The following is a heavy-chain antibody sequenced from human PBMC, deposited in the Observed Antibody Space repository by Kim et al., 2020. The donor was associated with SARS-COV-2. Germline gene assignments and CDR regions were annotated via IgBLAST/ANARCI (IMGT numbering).Heavy chain of an antibody. D-gene: IGHD6-13*01. CDR3: AIGYSSSWGYYFDY. Sequence: ASVKVSCKASGYTFTSYAMHWVRQAPGQRLEWMGWINAGNGNTKYSQKFQGRVTITRDTSASTAYMELSSLRSEDTAVYYCAIGYSSSWGYYFDYWGQGTLVTVSS. CDR1: GYTFTSYA. J-gene: IGHJ4*02. CDR2: INAGNGNT. V-gene: IGHV1-3*01.